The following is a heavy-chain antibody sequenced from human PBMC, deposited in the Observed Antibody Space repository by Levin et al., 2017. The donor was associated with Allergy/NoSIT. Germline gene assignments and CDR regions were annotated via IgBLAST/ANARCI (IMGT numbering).Heavy chain of an antibody. J-gene: IGHJ4*02. CDR3: ARGSSWLTDY. Sequence: SQTLSLTCTVSGYSISSGYYWGWIRQPPGKGLEWIGTIYHSGSTYYNPSLKSRVTISVDTSKNQFSLKLSSVTAADTAVYYCARGSSWLTDYWGQGTLVTVSS. D-gene: IGHD6-19*01. V-gene: IGHV4-38-2*02. CDR2: IYHSGST. CDR1: GYSISSGYY.